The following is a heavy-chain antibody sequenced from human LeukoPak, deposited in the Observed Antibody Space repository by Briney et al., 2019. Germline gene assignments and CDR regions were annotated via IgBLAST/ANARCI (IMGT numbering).Heavy chain of an antibody. CDR1: GGSFRRYY. J-gene: IGHJ4*02. V-gene: IGHV4-34*01. CDR3: ARGASIGSGNFVD. CDR2: INHCGSS. Sequence: SETLPLTCAVYGGSFRRYYWSWLRPPPGKGLEGIGEINHCGSSNYNPSLPSRVNISVDTYKNQFSLELSAVTSADTAVYYCARGASIGSGNFVDWGQGTLVTVSS. D-gene: IGHD3-10*01.